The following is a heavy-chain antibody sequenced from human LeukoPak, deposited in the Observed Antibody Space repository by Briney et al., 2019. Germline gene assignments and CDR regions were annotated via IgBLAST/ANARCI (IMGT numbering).Heavy chain of an antibody. CDR2: IYTSGST. J-gene: IGHJ5*02. D-gene: IGHD3-9*01. Sequence: SETLSLTCTVSGGSISSYYWSWIRQPAGKGLEWIGRIYTSGSTNYNPSLKSRVTMSVDTSKNQFSLKLSSVTAADTAVYYCARGYFDWLLQEGNWFDPWGQGTLVTVSS. V-gene: IGHV4-4*07. CDR3: ARGYFDWLLQEGNWFDP. CDR1: GGSISSYY.